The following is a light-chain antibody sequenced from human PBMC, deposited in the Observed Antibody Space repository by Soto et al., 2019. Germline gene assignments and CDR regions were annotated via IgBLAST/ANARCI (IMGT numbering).Light chain of an antibody. J-gene: IGKJ2*01. Sequence: EIVMTQSPATLSVSPGERATLSCRASQSVSSNLAWYQQKPGQAPRLLIYGASTRATCIPARFSGSGSGTEFTLTISSLKSEDFAVYSCQQYNNWLYTFGQGTKLEIK. CDR1: QSVSSN. CDR3: QQYNNWLYT. CDR2: GAS. V-gene: IGKV3-15*01.